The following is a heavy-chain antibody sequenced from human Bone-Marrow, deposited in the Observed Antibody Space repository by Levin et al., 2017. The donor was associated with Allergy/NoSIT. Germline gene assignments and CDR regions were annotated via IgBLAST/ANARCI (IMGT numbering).Heavy chain of an antibody. D-gene: IGHD2-2*01. CDR2: VSMDGNKK. V-gene: IGHV3-30*18. CDR3: AKGSSTSWYFDS. CDR1: GFTFSSYA. Sequence: GESLKISCPASGFTFSSYAMHWVRQGPGKGLEWVAVVSMDGNKKHFADSVKGRFTISRDNSKNTLSLQMNSLRPEDTSVYYCAKGSSTSWYFDSWGQGTLVTVSS. J-gene: IGHJ4*02.